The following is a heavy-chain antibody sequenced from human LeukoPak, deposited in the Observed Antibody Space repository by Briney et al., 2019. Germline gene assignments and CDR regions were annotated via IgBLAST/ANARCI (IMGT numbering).Heavy chain of an antibody. CDR3: AKDFEDILTGYYGVYFDY. CDR1: GFTFSSYW. CDR2: ISGSGGST. Sequence: QSGGSLRLSCAASGFTFSSYWMSWVRQAPGKGLEWVSAISGSGGSTYYADSVKGRFTISRDNSKNTLYLQMNSLRAEDTAVYYCAKDFEDILTGYYGVYFDYWGQGTLVTVSS. D-gene: IGHD3-9*01. J-gene: IGHJ4*02. V-gene: IGHV3-23*01.